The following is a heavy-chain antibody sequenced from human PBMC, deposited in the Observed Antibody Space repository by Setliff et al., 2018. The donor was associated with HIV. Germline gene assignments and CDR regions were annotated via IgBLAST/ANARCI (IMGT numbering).Heavy chain of an antibody. D-gene: IGHD4-17*01. CDR2: INRDGDQK. CDR1: GFIFNDYW. V-gene: IGHV3-7*03. Sequence: QTGGSLRLSCAASGFIFNDYWMAWVRQAPGKGLEWVAHINRDGDQKNYVDSVKGRFIISRDNAKNSVYLHMNSLRVEDTAVYYCARDDYLDGRWGQGTMVTVSA. CDR3: ARDDYLDGR. J-gene: IGHJ4*02.